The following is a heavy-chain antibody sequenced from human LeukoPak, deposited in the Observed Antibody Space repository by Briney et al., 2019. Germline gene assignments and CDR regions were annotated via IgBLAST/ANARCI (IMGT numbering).Heavy chain of an antibody. D-gene: IGHD3-22*01. Sequence: SVKVSCKASGGTFSSYAISWVRQAPGQGLEWMGGIIPIFGTANYVQKFQGRVTITADESTSTAYMELSSLRSEDTAVYYCARDGVPYYYDSSGYKYFDYWGQGTLVTVSS. CDR1: GGTFSSYA. CDR2: IIPIFGTA. CDR3: ARDGVPYYYDSSGYKYFDY. V-gene: IGHV1-69*13. J-gene: IGHJ4*02.